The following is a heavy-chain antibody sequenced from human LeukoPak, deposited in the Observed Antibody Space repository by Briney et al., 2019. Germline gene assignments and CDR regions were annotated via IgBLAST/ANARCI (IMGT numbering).Heavy chain of an antibody. J-gene: IGHJ4*02. D-gene: IGHD3-22*01. CDR3: ARETYYDPTQIDY. CDR1: GFTFSSYA. CDR2: ISYDGSNK. V-gene: IGHV3-30-3*01. Sequence: GGSLRLSCAASGFTFSSYAMHWVRQAPGKGLEWVAVISYDGSNKYYADSVKGRFTISRDNSKNTLYLQMNSLRAEDTAVYYCARETYYDPTQIDYWGQGTLVTVSS.